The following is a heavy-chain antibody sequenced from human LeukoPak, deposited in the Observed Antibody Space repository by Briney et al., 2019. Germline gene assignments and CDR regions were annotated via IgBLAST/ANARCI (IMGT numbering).Heavy chain of an antibody. V-gene: IGHV1-2*02. CDR1: GYTFTGYY. CDR3: ARVGQEDWYFDL. Sequence: GASVKVSCKASGYTFTGYYMHWVRQAPGQGLEWMGWINPNSGGTNYPQKFQGRVTMTRDTSISTAYMELSRLRSDDTAVYYCARVGQEDWYFDLWGRGSLVTVSS. CDR2: INPNSGGT. J-gene: IGHJ2*01.